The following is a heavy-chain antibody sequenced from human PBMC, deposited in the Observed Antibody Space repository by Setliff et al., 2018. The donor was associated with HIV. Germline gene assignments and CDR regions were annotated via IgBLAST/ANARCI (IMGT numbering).Heavy chain of an antibody. CDR1: GYTLTELS. Sequence: GASVKVSCKISGYTLTELSIHWVRQAPGKGLEWMANFDPEDGETFYAQKFQSRLTMTEDTSTDTAYMELSSLRSDDTAMYYCATDPGYSSTWYSESFQHWGQGTGVTVSS. CDR3: ATDPGYSSTWYSESFQH. V-gene: IGHV1-24*01. J-gene: IGHJ1*01. D-gene: IGHD6-13*01. CDR2: FDPEDGET.